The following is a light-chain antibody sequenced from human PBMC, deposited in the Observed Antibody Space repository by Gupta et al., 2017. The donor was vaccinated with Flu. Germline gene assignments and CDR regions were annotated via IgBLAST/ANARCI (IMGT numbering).Light chain of an antibody. Sequence: PTPGALASSACASLRCRASTSVSSYLAWYQQKPGQAPRVLVYVASNRATGIPARFSGSGSGTDFTLTISSVEPEDFAVYYCQQRSHWPLTFGQGTKLEIK. CDR2: VAS. CDR3: QQRSHWPLT. CDR1: TSVSSY. V-gene: IGKV3-11*01. J-gene: IGKJ2*01.